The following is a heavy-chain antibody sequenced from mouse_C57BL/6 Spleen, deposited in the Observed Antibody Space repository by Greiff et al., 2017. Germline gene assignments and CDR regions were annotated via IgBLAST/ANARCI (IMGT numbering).Heavy chain of an antibody. D-gene: IGHD1-1*01. Sequence: QVQLQQPGAELVKPGASVKMSCTASGYTFTSYWITWVKQRPGQGLEWIGDIYPDSGSTNYNAKFKSKATLTVDTSYSTAYLQLSSLTSADSAVYYCSSDNYGTPYYLDYWGQGTTLTVSS. CDR2: IYPDSGST. CDR1: GYTFTSYW. J-gene: IGHJ2*01. CDR3: SSDNYGTPYYLDY. V-gene: IGHV1-55*01.